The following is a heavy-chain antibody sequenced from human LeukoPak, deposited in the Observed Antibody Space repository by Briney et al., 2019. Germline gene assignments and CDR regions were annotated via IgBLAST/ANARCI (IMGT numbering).Heavy chain of an antibody. V-gene: IGHV4-34*01. CDR1: GGSFSGYY. CDR2: INHSGST. CDR3: ARVSRRYFQH. J-gene: IGHJ1*01. Sequence: SETLSLTCAVYGGSFSGYYWSWIRQPPGKGLEWIGEINHSGSTNYNPSLKSRLPISVDTSKNQFSLKLSSVTAADTAVYYCARVSRRYFQHWGEGTLVTVSS.